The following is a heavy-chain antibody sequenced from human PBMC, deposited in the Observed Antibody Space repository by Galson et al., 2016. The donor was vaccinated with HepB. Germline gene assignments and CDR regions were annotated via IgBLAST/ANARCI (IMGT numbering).Heavy chain of an antibody. CDR2: IVPGGDST. CDR1: GFTFSGSA. CDR3: AKGGDYDA. D-gene: IGHD2-21*02. J-gene: IGHJ5*02. Sequence: SRRLSCAASGFTFSGSAMSWVRQAPGKGLEWVSAIVPGGDSTYYADSVTARFIVSRDNSQNTLYLQMNSLRADDTAVYYCAKGGDYDAWGQGTLVTVSS. V-gene: IGHV3-23*01.